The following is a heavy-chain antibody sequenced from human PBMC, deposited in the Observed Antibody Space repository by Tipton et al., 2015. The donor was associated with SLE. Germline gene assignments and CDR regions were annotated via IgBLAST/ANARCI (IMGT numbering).Heavy chain of an antibody. CDR3: ARYFYDSSGICLFDL. D-gene: IGHD3-22*01. J-gene: IGHJ4*02. Sequence: TLSLTCAVSGGSVSSGSSSWSWIRQPPGKGLEWIGHIYHSGSTYYNPSLKSRVSISLDRSKNQFSLKLSSVTAADTAVYYCARYFYDSSGICLFDLWGQGTLVTVSS. CDR1: GGSVSSGSSS. CDR2: IYHSGST. V-gene: IGHV4-30-2*01.